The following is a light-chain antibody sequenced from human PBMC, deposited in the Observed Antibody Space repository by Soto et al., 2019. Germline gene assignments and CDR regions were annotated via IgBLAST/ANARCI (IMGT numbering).Light chain of an antibody. CDR2: GAS. J-gene: IGKJ1*01. V-gene: IGKV3-20*01. Sequence: EIVLTQSPGTLSLSPGDRATLSCRASQSVRSNYLAWYQQKPGQAPRLLISGASSRATGIPDRFSGSASGTDFTLTISRLEPEDFAVYYCQQYGSSPRTFGKGTKVEIK. CDR1: QSVRSNY. CDR3: QQYGSSPRT.